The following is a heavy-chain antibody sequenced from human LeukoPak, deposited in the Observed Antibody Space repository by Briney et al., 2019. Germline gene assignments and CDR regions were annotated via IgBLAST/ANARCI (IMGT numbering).Heavy chain of an antibody. J-gene: IGHJ4*02. CDR2: ISSGGNTI. CDR3: ARDRTRETFDY. Sequence: GGSLRLSCAASGFTFSDYYMSWIRQAPGKGLEWVSFISSGGNTINYADSMKGRSTISRDNAKNSLYLQMNSLRTEDTAVYYCARDRTRETFDYWGRGTLVTVSS. D-gene: IGHD1-1*01. CDR1: GFTFSDYY. V-gene: IGHV3-11*04.